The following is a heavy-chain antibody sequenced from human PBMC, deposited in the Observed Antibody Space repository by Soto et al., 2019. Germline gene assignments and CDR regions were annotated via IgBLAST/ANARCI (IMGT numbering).Heavy chain of an antibody. J-gene: IGHJ4*01. CDR1: GFTFSSYW. CDR3: VRDRDLYRDMFHADL. Sequence: PGGSLRLSCAASGFTFSSYWMSWVRQAPGKGLDWIVNIKQDGNEIHYVDSVKGRFTVSRDNAKNSLYLQMNTLRDEDSAVYFCVRDRDLYRDMFHADLWGQGTLVTVS. D-gene: IGHD3-10*02. V-gene: IGHV3-7*01. CDR2: IKQDGNEI.